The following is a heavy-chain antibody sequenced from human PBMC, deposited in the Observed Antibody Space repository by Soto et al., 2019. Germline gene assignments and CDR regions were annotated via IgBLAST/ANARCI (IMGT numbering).Heavy chain of an antibody. CDR1: GYTFSDYY. V-gene: IGHV1-2*04. J-gene: IGHJ3*01. D-gene: IGHD1-26*01. CDR3: AREDDVGAFDV. Sequence: QVQLVQSGAEVKKPGASVKVSCKASGYTFSDYYIHWVRQAPGQGLEWMGWINPHSGGTNSAQKFQDWVTMTRDPSISTAYMELTSLRSDDTAVYYCAREDDVGAFDVWGQGTVVTVSS. CDR2: INPHSGGT.